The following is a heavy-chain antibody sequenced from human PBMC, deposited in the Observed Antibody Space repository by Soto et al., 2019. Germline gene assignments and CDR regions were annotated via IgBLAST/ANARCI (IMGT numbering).Heavy chain of an antibody. CDR3: ARHTGRSFPLDT. V-gene: IGHV6-1*01. CDR2: TFYRSKWYN. CDR1: GDSVSSNSAA. Sequence: SQALSLTCAISGDSVSSNSAASNWIRRSPSRGLEWLGRTFYRSKWYNDYAVSVKSRIIINPDTSQNQFSLHLNSVTPEDTALYYCARHTGRSFPLDTWGQGTLVTGSS. J-gene: IGHJ5*02. D-gene: IGHD5-18*01.